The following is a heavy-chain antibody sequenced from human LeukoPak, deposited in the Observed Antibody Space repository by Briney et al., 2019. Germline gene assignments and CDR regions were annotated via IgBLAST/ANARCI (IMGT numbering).Heavy chain of an antibody. CDR2: ISGYNGNT. D-gene: IGHD1-26*01. CDR1: GYTFTSYG. Sequence: ASVKVSCKASGYTFTSYGISWVRQAPGQGLEWMGWISGYNGNTNYAQKFQGRVTMTTDTSTSTAYMELRSLRSDDTAVYYCARSGGSYYDERNWFDPWGQGTLVTVSS. CDR3: ARSGGSYYDERNWFDP. J-gene: IGHJ5*02. V-gene: IGHV1-18*01.